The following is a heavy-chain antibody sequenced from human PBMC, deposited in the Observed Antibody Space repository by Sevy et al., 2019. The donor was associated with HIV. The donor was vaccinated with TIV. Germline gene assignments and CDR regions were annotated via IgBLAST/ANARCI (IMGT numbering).Heavy chain of an antibody. CDR3: AKEDYGGNLPNYFAS. J-gene: IGHJ4*02. CDR1: GFTFSDHG. CDR2: ISYDGNNR. D-gene: IGHD4-17*01. Sequence: GGSLRLSCAASGFTFSDHGMHWVRQAPGNGLDWVAAISYDGNNRYYADSVKGRFTISRDNSKNTLYLQMDSVRPEDTAVYYCAKEDYGGNLPNYFASSGQGTRVTVSS. V-gene: IGHV3-30*18.